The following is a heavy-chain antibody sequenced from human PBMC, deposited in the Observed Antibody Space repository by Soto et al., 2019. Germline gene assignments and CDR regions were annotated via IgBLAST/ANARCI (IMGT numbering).Heavy chain of an antibody. D-gene: IGHD3-10*01. V-gene: IGHV4-61*01. CDR1: GGSISSGNW. CDR2: IYYSGST. CDR3: ARAPRGNYGYPSYFDY. Sequence: PSETLSLTCAVSGGSISSGNWWSWIRQPPGKGLEWIGYIYYSGSTNYNPSLKSRVTISVDTSKNQFSLKLSSVTAADTAVYYCARAPRGNYGYPSYFDYWGQGTLVTVSS. J-gene: IGHJ4*02.